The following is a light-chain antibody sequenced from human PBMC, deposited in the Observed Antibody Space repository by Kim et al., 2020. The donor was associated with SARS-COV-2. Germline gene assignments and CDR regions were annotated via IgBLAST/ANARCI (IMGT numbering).Light chain of an antibody. CDR3: QQYNNWPPWT. Sequence: EIVMTQSPGTLSVSPGERATLSCRAGQSVSSKLAWYQHKPGQAPRLLIYDASTRATGIPARFSGSGSGTEFTLTISSLQSEDFAVYYCQQYNNWPPWTFGQGTKVDIK. V-gene: IGKV3-15*01. J-gene: IGKJ1*01. CDR2: DAS. CDR1: QSVSSK.